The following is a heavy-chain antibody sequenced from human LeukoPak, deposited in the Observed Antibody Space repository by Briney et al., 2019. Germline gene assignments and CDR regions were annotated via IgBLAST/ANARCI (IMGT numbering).Heavy chain of an antibody. CDR3: AREGRSYDFWSGYYYYYYMDV. J-gene: IGHJ6*03. CDR1: GYTFTTYG. Sequence: ASVKVSCKASGYTFTTYGISWVRQAPGQGLEWMGWISTHSDDTKSAQKFQGRVTMTTDTSTSTAYMELRSLRSDDTAVYYCAREGRSYDFWSGYYYYYYMDVRGKGTTVTVSS. CDR2: ISTHSDDT. D-gene: IGHD3-3*01. V-gene: IGHV1-18*01.